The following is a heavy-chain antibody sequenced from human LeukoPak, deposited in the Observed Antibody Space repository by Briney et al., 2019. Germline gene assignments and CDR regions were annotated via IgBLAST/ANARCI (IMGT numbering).Heavy chain of an antibody. CDR1: GGTFSSYA. CDR3: ARDKATTYAPYCTNGVCYTPFDY. D-gene: IGHD2-8*01. Sequence: VKVSCKASGGTFSSYAISWVRQAPGQGLEWMGGIIPIFGTANYAQKFQGRVTITADESTSTAYMELSSLRSEDTAVYYCARDKATTYAPYCTNGVCYTPFDYWGQGTLVTVSS. J-gene: IGHJ4*02. V-gene: IGHV1-69*01. CDR2: IIPIFGTA.